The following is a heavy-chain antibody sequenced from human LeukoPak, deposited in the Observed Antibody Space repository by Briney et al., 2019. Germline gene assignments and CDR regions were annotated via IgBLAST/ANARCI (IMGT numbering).Heavy chain of an antibody. CDR3: VKDNHGSGSYPDY. CDR1: GFTFDDYA. V-gene: IGHV3-9*01. J-gene: IGHJ4*02. CDR2: ISWNSGSI. D-gene: IGHD3-10*01. Sequence: PGGSLRLSCAASGFTFDDYAMHWVRQAPGKGLEWVSGISWNSGSIGYADSVKGRFTISRDNAKNSLYLQMNSLRAEDTALYYCVKDNHGSGSYPDYWGQGTLVTVSS.